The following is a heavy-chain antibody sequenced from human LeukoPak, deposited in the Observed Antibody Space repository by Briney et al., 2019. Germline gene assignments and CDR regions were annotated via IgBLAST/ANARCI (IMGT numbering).Heavy chain of an antibody. V-gene: IGHV1-69*01. CDR1: GGTFRSHA. D-gene: IGHD3-10*01. CDR2: IVPIFGTA. J-gene: IGHJ3*02. CDR3: ATYVSGSLRRGALDI. Sequence: ASVKVSCKTSGGTFRSHAISWVRQAPGQGLEWMGGIVPIFGTANSAQKFHGRITITANESTNTAFMELNSLKSEDIAMYYCATYVSGSLRRGALDIWGQGTMVTVSS.